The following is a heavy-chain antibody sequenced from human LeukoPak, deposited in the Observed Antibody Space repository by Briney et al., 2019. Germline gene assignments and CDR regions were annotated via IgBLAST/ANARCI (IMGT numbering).Heavy chain of an antibody. V-gene: IGHV4-59*08. Sequence: PSETLSLTCTVSGGSISSYYWSWIRQPPGKGLEWIGYIYYSGSTNYNPSLKSRVTISVDTSKNQFSLKLSSVTAADTAVYYCVRGQTTVVNYYFDYWGQGTLVTVSS. J-gene: IGHJ4*02. CDR3: VRGQTTVVNYYFDY. CDR1: GGSISSYY. CDR2: IYYSGST. D-gene: IGHD4-23*01.